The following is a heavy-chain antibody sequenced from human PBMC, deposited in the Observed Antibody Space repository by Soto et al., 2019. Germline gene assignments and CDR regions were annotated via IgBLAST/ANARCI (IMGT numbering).Heavy chain of an antibody. V-gene: IGHV4-30-2*01. Sequence: QLQLQESGSGLVKPSQTLSLTCAFSGGSSSSGGYSWSWIRQPPGKGLEWIGYIYHSGSTYYNPSLKSRVAISVDRSKNQFSLKLSSVTAADTAVYYCARDGDGYKSFDYWGQGTLVTVSS. CDR2: IYHSGST. CDR3: ARDGDGYKSFDY. D-gene: IGHD5-12*01. J-gene: IGHJ4*02. CDR1: GGSSSSGGYS.